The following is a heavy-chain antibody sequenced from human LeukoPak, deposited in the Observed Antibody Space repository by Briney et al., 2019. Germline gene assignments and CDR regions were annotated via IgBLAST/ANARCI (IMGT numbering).Heavy chain of an antibody. Sequence: PGGSLRLSCSASGFTFSSYAMHWVRQAPGKGLEYVSAISSNGGSTYYADSVKGRFTISRDNSKNTLYIQMSSLRAEDTAVYYCVKRGGEYNWNYSIAFDIWGQGTMVTVSS. V-gene: IGHV3-64*05. CDR1: GFTFSSYA. J-gene: IGHJ3*02. D-gene: IGHD1-7*01. CDR3: VKRGGEYNWNYSIAFDI. CDR2: ISSNGGST.